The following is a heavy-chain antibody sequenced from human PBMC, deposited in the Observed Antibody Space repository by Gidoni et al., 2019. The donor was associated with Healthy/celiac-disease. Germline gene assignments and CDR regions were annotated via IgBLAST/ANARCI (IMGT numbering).Heavy chain of an antibody. J-gene: IGHJ4*02. CDR1: GHMFTSSA. D-gene: IGHD2-15*01. CDR3: ARLGYCSGGSCYLFDY. V-gene: IGHV1-3*01. CDR2: INAGNGNT. Sequence: QVQLVPSGAEVKKPGASVQVSCKASGHMFTSSAMHWVRQAPGQRLEWMGWINAGNGNTKYSQTVQGRVTITRDTSASTAYMELSSLRSEDTAVYYCARLGYCSGGSCYLFDYWGQGTLVTVSS.